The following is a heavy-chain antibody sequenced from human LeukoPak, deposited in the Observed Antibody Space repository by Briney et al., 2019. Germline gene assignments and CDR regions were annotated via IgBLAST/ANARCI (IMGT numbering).Heavy chain of an antibody. CDR3: ARGLAAGAFDI. CDR1: GDTFTGYY. Sequence: AAVTVSCKASGDTFTGYYMDWVRQAPGQGGEWMGWINPNSGGTNYAQKFQGRVTMTRDTSISTAYMELSRLRSDDTAVYYCARGLAAGAFDIWGQGTMVTVSS. CDR2: INPNSGGT. J-gene: IGHJ3*02. V-gene: IGHV1-2*02. D-gene: IGHD6-13*01.